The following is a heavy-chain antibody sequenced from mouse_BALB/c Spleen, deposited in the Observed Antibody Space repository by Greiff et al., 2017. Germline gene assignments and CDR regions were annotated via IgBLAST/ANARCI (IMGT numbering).Heavy chain of an antibody. CDR3: ARIYYYGSSPPSWYFDV. V-gene: IGHV5-12-2*01. Sequence: EVKLMESGGGLVQPGGSLKLSCAASGFTFSSYTMSWVRQTPEKRLEWVAYISNGGGSTYYPDTVKGRFTISRDNAKNTLYLQMSSLKSEDTAMYYCARIYYYGSSPPSWYFDVWGAGTTVTVSS. J-gene: IGHJ1*01. CDR1: GFTFSSYT. D-gene: IGHD1-1*01. CDR2: ISNGGGST.